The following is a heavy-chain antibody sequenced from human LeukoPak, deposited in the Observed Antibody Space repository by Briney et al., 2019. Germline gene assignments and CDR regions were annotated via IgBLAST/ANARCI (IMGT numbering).Heavy chain of an antibody. V-gene: IGHV4-30-4*01. J-gene: IGHJ3*02. CDR1: GGSISSGDYY. CDR2: IYYSGST. D-gene: IGHD3-10*01. Sequence: SQTLSLTCTVSGGSISSGDYYWSWIRQPPGKGLEWIGYIYYSGSTYYNPSLKSRVTISVDTSKNQFSLKLSSVTAADTAVYYCARDRTMVRGVGGAFDIWGQGTMVTVSS. CDR3: ARDRTMVRGVGGAFDI.